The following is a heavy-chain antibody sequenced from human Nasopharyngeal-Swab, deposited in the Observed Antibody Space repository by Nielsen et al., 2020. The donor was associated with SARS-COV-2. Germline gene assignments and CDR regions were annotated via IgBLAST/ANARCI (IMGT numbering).Heavy chain of an antibody. V-gene: IGHV4-61*02. CDR1: GGSISSGGYF. J-gene: IGHJ6*02. CDR3: TRDVNGYDDILTGFYRDYYYYMDV. D-gene: IGHD3-9*01. Sequence: SGTLSLTCTVSGGSISSGGYFWSWVRRPAGKGLEWIGRIYSSGNANYNPSLKSRVIMSLDTSINQFSLKLSSVIAADTAVYYCTRDVNGYDDILTGFYRDYYYYMDVWGQGTPVTVSS. CDR2: IYSSGNA.